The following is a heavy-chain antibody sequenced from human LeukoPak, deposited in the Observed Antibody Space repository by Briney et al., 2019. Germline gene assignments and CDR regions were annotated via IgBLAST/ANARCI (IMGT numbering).Heavy chain of an antibody. CDR2: INHSGST. CDR1: GGSFSGYY. J-gene: IGHJ4*02. V-gene: IGHV4-34*01. CDR3: ARVRGYCSSTSCPFDY. Sequence: PSETLSLTCAVYGGSFSGYYWSWIRQPPGKGLEWIGEINHSGSTNYNPSLKSRVTISVDTSKNQFSLMLSSVTAADTAVYYCARVRGYCSSTSCPFDYWGQGTLVTVSS. D-gene: IGHD2-2*01.